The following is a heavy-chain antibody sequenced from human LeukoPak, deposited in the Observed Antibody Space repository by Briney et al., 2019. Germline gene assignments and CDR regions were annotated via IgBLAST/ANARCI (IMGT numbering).Heavy chain of an antibody. CDR3: ARDRSGGY. J-gene: IGHJ4*02. CDR2: IYYSGST. V-gene: IGHV4-39*02. Sequence: SETLFLTCTVSGGSISSSSYYWGWIRQPPGKGLEWIGSIYYSGSTYYNPSLKSRVTISVDTSKNQFSLKLSSVTAADTAVYYCARDRSGGYWGQGTLVTVSS. D-gene: IGHD3-16*01. CDR1: GGSISSSSYY.